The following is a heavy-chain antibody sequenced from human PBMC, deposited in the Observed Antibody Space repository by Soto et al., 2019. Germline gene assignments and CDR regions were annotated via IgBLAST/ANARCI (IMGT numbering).Heavy chain of an antibody. D-gene: IGHD4-17*01. Sequence: QVQLVQSGAEVKKPGSSVKVSCKASGGTFSSYAISWVRQAPGQGLEWMGGIIPIFGTANYAQKFQGRVTITADESTSTAYMELSSLRSEDTAVYYCVRHHVGDSGDGYYYYGMDVWGQGTTVTVSS. CDR1: GGTFSSYA. CDR3: VRHHVGDSGDGYYYYGMDV. V-gene: IGHV1-69*01. J-gene: IGHJ6*02. CDR2: IIPIFGTA.